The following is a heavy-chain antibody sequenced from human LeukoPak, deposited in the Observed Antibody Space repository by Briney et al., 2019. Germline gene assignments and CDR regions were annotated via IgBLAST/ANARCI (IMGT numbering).Heavy chain of an antibody. CDR2: INYSGRT. CDR1: GDSISSSSYF. D-gene: IGHD1-26*01. J-gene: IGHJ4*02. V-gene: IGHV4-39*01. CDR3: ARHVPLRGSFPKGFDY. Sequence: KPSETLSLTCTVSGDSISSSSYFWGWIRQPPGKGLEWIASINYSGRTYYNPSLKSRVTISVDTSKNQFSLKLSSVTAADTAVYSCARHVPLRGSFPKGFDYCGQGTLVTVSS.